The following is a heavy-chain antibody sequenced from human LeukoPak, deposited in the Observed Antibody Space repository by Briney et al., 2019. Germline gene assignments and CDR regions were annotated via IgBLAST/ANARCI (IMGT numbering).Heavy chain of an antibody. CDR1: GFTFSSYA. Sequence: HPGGSLRLSCAASGFTFSSYAMSWVRQAPGKGLEWVSSITSSGAATYYADSVKGRFTISRDNSDTTLYLQMNSLRAEDTAVYYCAKDRPNYYGSNGHYYKLNGDCWGQGTLVTVPS. J-gene: IGHJ4*02. CDR2: ITSSGAAT. D-gene: IGHD3-22*01. CDR3: AKDRPNYYGSNGHYYKLNGDC. V-gene: IGHV3-23*01.